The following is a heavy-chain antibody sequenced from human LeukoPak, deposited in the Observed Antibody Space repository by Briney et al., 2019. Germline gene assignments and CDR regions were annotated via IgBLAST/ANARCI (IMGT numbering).Heavy chain of an antibody. J-gene: IGHJ6*03. CDR3: ARGRRRSGSFYRHYYFYMDV. Sequence: SETLSLTCTVSGGSISSSSYYWGWIRQPPGKGLEWIGSIYYSGSTNYNPSLKSRVTISVDTSKNQFSLKLRSLTAADTGMYLCARGRRRSGSFYRHYYFYMDVWGKGTTVTVSS. CDR1: GGSISSSSYY. V-gene: IGHV4-39*07. D-gene: IGHD1-26*01. CDR2: IYYSGST.